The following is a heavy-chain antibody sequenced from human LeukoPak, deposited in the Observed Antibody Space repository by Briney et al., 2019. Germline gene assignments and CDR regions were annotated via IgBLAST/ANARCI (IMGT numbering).Heavy chain of an antibody. CDR1: GGSISSGGYY. Sequence: PSETLSLTCTVSGGSISSGGYYWSWIRQHPGKGLEWIGYIYYSGSTYYNPSLKSRVTISVDTSKNQFSLKLSSVTAADTAVYYCARDAIVVYAFDIWGQGTMATVSS. J-gene: IGHJ3*02. D-gene: IGHD2-15*01. V-gene: IGHV4-31*02. CDR2: IYYSGST. CDR3: ARDAIVVYAFDI.